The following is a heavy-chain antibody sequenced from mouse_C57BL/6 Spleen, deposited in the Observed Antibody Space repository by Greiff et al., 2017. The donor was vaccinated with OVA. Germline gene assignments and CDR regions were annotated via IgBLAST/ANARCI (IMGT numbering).Heavy chain of an antibody. D-gene: IGHD1-1*01. CDR3: ARENWTTVVATRAMDY. CDR2: ISYDGSN. Sequence: DVKLQESGPGLVKPSQSLSLTCSVTGYSITSGYYWNWIRQFPGNKLEWMGYISYDGSNNYNPSLKNRISITRDTSKNQFFLKLNSVTTEDTATYYCARENWTTVVATRAMDYWGQGTSVTVSS. CDR1: GYSITSGYY. V-gene: IGHV3-6*01. J-gene: IGHJ4*01.